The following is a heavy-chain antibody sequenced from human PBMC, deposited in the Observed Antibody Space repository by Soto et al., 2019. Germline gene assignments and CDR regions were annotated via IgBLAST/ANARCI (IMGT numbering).Heavy chain of an antibody. D-gene: IGHD3-22*01. J-gene: IGHJ4*02. CDR1: GFTFDDYT. Sequence: PGGSLRLSCAASGFTFDDYTMHWVRQAPGKGLEWVSLISWDGGSTYYADSVKGRFTISRDNSKNSLYLQMNSLRTEDTALYYCAKARYYYDSSGYGPLHYWGQGTLVTGSS. CDR3: AKARYYYDSSGYGPLHY. V-gene: IGHV3-43*01. CDR2: ISWDGGST.